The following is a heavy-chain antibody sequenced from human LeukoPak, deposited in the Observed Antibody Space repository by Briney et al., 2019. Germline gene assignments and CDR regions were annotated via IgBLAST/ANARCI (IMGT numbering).Heavy chain of an antibody. Sequence: SETLSLTCTVSGGSISSYYWSWIRQPAGKGLEWIGRIYSRESIFYNPSLKSLVTVSVDTSKNQFSLKVRSVTAADTAVYYCARVDRDYYGMDVWGQGTTVTVSS. V-gene: IGHV4-4*07. CDR3: ARVDRDYYGMDV. CDR2: IYSRESI. D-gene: IGHD3-10*01. J-gene: IGHJ6*02. CDR1: GGSISSYY.